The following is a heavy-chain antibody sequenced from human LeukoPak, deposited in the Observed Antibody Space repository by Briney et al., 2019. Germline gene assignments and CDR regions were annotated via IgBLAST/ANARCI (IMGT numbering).Heavy chain of an antibody. CDR2: ISYDGSNK. CDR1: GFTFSSSA. D-gene: IGHD2-2*03. Sequence: GRSLRLSCAASGFTFSSSAMSWVRQAPGKGLEWVAVISYDGSNKYYADSVKGRFTISRDNSKNTLYLQMNSLRAEDTAVYYCAKDALDIVVVPAAMGAYYYYMDVWGKGTTVTVSS. CDR3: AKDALDIVVVPAAMGAYYYYMDV. J-gene: IGHJ6*03. V-gene: IGHV3-30*18.